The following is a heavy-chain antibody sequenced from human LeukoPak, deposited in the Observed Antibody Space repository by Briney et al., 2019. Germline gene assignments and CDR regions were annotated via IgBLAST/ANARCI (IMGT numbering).Heavy chain of an antibody. CDR2: IYPVDSDT. CDR1: GYSFNSYW. D-gene: IGHD2-15*01. Sequence: AGESLKISCKGSGYSFNSYWIGWVRQMPGKGLEWMGIIYPVDSDTRYSPSFQGQVTISADKSISTAYLQWSSLKASDTAMYYCASHYCSGGSCYFDYWGQGTLVTVSS. CDR3: ASHYCSGGSCYFDY. V-gene: IGHV5-51*01. J-gene: IGHJ4*02.